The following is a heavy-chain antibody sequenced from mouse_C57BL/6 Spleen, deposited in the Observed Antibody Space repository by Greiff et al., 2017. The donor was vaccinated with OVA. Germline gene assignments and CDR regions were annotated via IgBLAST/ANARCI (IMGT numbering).Heavy chain of an antibody. Sequence: VQLVESGAELVKPGASVKLSCKASGYTFTEYTIHWVQQRSGQGLEWIGWFYPGSGSIKYNEKFKDNATLTADKSSSTVYMELSRVTSEDSAVYFCARHENYGSRAWFAYWGQGTLVTVSA. CDR3: ARHENYGSRAWFAY. V-gene: IGHV1-62-2*01. CDR2: FYPGSGSI. CDR1: GYTFTEYT. J-gene: IGHJ3*01. D-gene: IGHD1-1*01.